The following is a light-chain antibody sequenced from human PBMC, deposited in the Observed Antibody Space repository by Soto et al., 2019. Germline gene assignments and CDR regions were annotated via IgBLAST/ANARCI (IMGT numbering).Light chain of an antibody. CDR2: GAS. J-gene: IGKJ1*01. CDR1: QSVSNNY. Sequence: EIVLTQSPGTLSLSPGERATLSCRAIQSVSNNYFAWYQQKPGQAPRLLIYGASNRATGIPDRFSGSGSGTDFTLTISRLEPEDSAVYYCQQYGSSGTFGPGTKVDI. V-gene: IGKV3-20*01. CDR3: QQYGSSGT.